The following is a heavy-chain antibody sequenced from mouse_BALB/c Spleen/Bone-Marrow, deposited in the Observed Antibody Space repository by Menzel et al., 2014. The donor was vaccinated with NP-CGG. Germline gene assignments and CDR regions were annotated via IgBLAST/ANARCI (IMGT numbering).Heavy chain of an antibody. CDR2: ISTYSGNT. Sequence: QVQLQQSGPELVRPGVSVKISCKGSGYKFTDYAMHWVKQSHAKSLEWIGLISTYSGNTHYNQKFKGKATMTVDKSSSTAYMELSRLTSEDSAIYYCARNFYGSDYFDFWGQGSTLTGAS. CDR1: GYKFTDYA. CDR3: ARNFYGSDYFDF. V-gene: IGHV1S137*01. J-gene: IGHJ2*01. D-gene: IGHD1-1*01.